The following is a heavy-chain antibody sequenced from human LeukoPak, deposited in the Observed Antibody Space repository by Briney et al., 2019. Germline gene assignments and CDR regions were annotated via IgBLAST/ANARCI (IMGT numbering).Heavy chain of an antibody. CDR1: GFTFSSYA. V-gene: IGHV3-30*04. Sequence: AGGSLRLSCAASGFTFSSYAMHWVRQAPGKGLEWVAVISYDGSSKYYADSVKGRFTISRDNSKNTLYLQMNSLRAEDTAVYYCARGGVVVPAAILYWGQGTLVTVSS. CDR3: ARGGVVVPAAILY. J-gene: IGHJ4*02. CDR2: ISYDGSSK. D-gene: IGHD2-2*01.